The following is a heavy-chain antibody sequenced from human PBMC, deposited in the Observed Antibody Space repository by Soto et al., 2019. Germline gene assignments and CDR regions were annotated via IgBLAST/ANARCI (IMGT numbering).Heavy chain of an antibody. CDR3: ARPGFSGSGSGNWFDP. J-gene: IGHJ5*02. Sequence: QLQLQESGPGLVKPSETLSLTCTVSGGSISSSSYYWGWIRQPPGKGLEWIGSIYYSGSTYYNPSLKSRVTISVDTSKNQFSLKLSSVTAADTAVYYCARPGFSGSGSGNWFDPWGQGTLVTVSS. V-gene: IGHV4-39*01. CDR1: GGSISSSSYY. D-gene: IGHD3-10*01. CDR2: IYYSGST.